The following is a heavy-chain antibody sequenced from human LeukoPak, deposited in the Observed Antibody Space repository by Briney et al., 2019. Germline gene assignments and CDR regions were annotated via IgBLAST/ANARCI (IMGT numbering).Heavy chain of an antibody. CDR1: GFTFSSYW. Sequence: QPGGSLRLSCAASGFTFSSYWMHWVRQAPGKGLVWVSRINSDGSSTSYADSVKGRFTISRDNAKNTLYLQMNNLRAEYKAVYYRARFYTDSGWYRGHFDDWGKGTLVTVSS. V-gene: IGHV3-74*01. J-gene: IGHJ4*02. D-gene: IGHD6-19*01. CDR2: INSDGSST. CDR3: ARFYTDSGWYRGHFDD.